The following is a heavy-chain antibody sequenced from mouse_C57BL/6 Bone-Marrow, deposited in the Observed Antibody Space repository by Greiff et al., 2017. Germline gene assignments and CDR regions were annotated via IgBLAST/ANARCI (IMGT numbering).Heavy chain of an antibody. V-gene: IGHV1-62-2*01. CDR3: ARHEEEVYAMDY. J-gene: IGHJ4*01. CDR1: GYTFTEYT. CDR2: FYPGSGSI. Sequence: VQRVESGAELVKPGASVKLSCKASGYTFTEYTIHWVKQRSGQGLEWIGWFYPGSGSIKYNEKFKDKATLTADKSSSTVYMELSRLTSEDSAVYFCARHEEEVYAMDYWGQGTSVTVSS.